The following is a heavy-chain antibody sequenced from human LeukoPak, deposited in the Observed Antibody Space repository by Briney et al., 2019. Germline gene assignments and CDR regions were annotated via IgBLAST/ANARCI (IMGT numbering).Heavy chain of an antibody. CDR2: IYYSGST. D-gene: IGHD1-26*01. CDR1: GGSISSSSYY. V-gene: IGHV4-39*01. CDR3: ARREKNFFDY. J-gene: IGHJ4*02. Sequence: PSETLSLTCTVSGGSISSSSYYWGWIRQPPGKGLEWIGSIYYSGSTYYNPSLKSRVTISVDTSKNQFSLKLGSVTAADTAVYYCARREKNFFDYWGQGTLVTVSS.